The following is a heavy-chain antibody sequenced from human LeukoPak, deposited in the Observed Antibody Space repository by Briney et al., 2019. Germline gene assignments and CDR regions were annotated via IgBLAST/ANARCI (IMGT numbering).Heavy chain of an antibody. D-gene: IGHD3-9*01. Sequence: GSLRLSCAPSGFTFCVYGTSGLWHPAGGGVEWLARIYTSGSTKYNHSLKSRVTMSVDTSKNQFSLKLSSVTAADTAVYYCARDPYYDILTGYLILAAFDIWGQETMVTVSS. CDR1: GFTFCVYG. CDR3: ARDPYYDILTGYLILAAFDI. J-gene: IGHJ3*02. V-gene: IGHV4-4*07. CDR2: IYTSGST.